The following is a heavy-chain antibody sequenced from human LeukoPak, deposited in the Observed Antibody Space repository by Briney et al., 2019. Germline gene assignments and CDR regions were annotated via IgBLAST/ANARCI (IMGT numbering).Heavy chain of an antibody. J-gene: IGHJ4*02. Sequence: GASVKVSCKASGYTFTGYYMHWVRQAPGQGLEWMGWINPNSGGTNYAQKFQGRVTMTRDTSISTAYMELSRLRSDDTAVYYCARDRGYSSSWVDYWGQGTLVTVSS. CDR3: ARDRGYSSSWVDY. CDR2: INPNSGGT. CDR1: GYTFTGYY. D-gene: IGHD6-13*01. V-gene: IGHV1-2*02.